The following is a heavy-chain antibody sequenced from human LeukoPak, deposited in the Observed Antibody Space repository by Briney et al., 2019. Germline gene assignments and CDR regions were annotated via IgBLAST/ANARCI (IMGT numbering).Heavy chain of an antibody. Sequence: GGSLRLSCAASGFTFSSYSMNWVRQAPGKGLEWVSSISSSSSYIYYADSVKGRFTISRDNSKNTLYLQMNSLRAEDTAVYYCAKSKLLWLGERNYFDYWGQGTLVIVSS. J-gene: IGHJ4*02. CDR1: GFTFSSYS. CDR3: AKSKLLWLGERNYFDY. CDR2: ISSSSSYI. V-gene: IGHV3-21*04. D-gene: IGHD3-10*01.